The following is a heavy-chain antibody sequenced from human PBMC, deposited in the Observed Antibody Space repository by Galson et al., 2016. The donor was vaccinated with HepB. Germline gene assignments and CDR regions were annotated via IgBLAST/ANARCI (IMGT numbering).Heavy chain of an antibody. D-gene: IGHD5-18*01. CDR1: GFTFSNFA. CDR2: ISARGIST. CDR3: AKDSGDTDIVSFDY. V-gene: IGHV3-23*01. J-gene: IGHJ4*02. Sequence: SLRLSCAASGFTFSNFAMNWVRQAPGEGLEWVSTISARGISTYYADSVKGRFTISRENSRNTVSLQMSSLRAEDTAIYDCAKDSGDTDIVSFDYWGQGTLVTVSS.